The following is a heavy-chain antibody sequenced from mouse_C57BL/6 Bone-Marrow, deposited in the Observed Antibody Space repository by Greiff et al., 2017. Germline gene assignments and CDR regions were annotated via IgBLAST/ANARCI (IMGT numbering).Heavy chain of an antibody. CDR3: ARHRYYGNSSWFAY. J-gene: IGHJ3*01. CDR2: ISNLAYSI. D-gene: IGHD1-1*01. V-gene: IGHV5-15*01. CDR1: GFTFSDYG. Sequence: EVQGVESGGGLVQPGGSLRLSCAASGFTFSDYGMAWVRQAPRKGPEWVASISNLAYSIYYADTVTGRFPISSENATTTLYLEMSSLKSEGTAMYYCARHRYYGNSSWFAYWGQGTLVTVSA.